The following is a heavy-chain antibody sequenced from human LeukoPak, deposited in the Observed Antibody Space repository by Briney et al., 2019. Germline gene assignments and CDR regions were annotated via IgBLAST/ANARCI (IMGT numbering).Heavy chain of an antibody. CDR3: ARDQVDHDAFDI. J-gene: IGHJ3*02. CDR2: IYYSGST. V-gene: IGHV4-59*01. Sequence: SETLSLTCTVSGASISSYYWSWIRQPPGEGLDWIGYIYYSGSTNYNPSVKSRVTTSVDTTKYPFSPKLSSVTAADTAVYYCARDQVDHDAFDIWGQGTMVTVSS. CDR1: GASISSYY.